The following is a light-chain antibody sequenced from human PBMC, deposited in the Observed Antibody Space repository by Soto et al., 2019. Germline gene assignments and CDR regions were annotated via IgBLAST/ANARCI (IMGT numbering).Light chain of an antibody. J-gene: IGKJ4*01. V-gene: IGKV3-11*01. CDR3: QQRSNWPAVT. Sequence: EIVLTQSPATLSLSPGERATLSCRASQSVSSYLAWYQQKPCQAPRLLIYDASNRATGIPARFSGSGSGTDFTLTISSLEPEDFAVYYCQQRSNWPAVTFGGGTKVEIK. CDR2: DAS. CDR1: QSVSSY.